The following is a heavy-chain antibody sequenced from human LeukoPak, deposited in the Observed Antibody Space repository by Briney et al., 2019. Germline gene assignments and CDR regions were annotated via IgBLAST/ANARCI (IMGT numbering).Heavy chain of an antibody. Sequence: ASVKVSCKASGGTFSSYAISWVRQAPGQGLEWMGGIIPIFGTANYAQKFQGRVTITTDESTSTAYMELSSLRSEDTAVYYCARALTVVTRMKAFDIWGQGTMVTVSS. CDR3: ARALTVVTRMKAFDI. J-gene: IGHJ3*02. CDR2: IIPIFGTA. V-gene: IGHV1-69*05. D-gene: IGHD4-23*01. CDR1: GGTFSSYA.